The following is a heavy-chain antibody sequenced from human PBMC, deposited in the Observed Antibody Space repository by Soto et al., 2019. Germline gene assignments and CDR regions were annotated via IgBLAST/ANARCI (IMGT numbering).Heavy chain of an antibody. CDR3: ARDIVVVVAATGDYYYYGMDV. Sequence: ASVKVSCKASGGTLSSYAISWLRQSPGQGLEWMGGIIPIFGTADYAQKFQGRVTITADESTSTAYMELSSLRSEDTAVYYCARDIVVVVAATGDYYYYGMDVWGQGTTVTVSS. CDR1: GGTLSSYA. J-gene: IGHJ6*02. V-gene: IGHV1-69*13. D-gene: IGHD2-15*01. CDR2: IIPIFGTA.